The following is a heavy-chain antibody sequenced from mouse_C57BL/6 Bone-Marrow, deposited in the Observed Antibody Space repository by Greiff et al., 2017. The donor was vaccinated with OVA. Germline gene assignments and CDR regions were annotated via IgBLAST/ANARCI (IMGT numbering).Heavy chain of an antibody. CDR2: ISDGGSYT. D-gene: IGHD3-1*01. CDR3: ARDGGLMDY. Sequence: EVQVVESGGGLVKPGGSLKLSCAASGFTFSSYAMSWVRQTPEKRLEWVATISDGGSYTYYPDNVKGRFTISRDNAKNNLYLQMSHLKSEDTAMYYCARDGGLMDYWGQGTSVTVSS. J-gene: IGHJ4*01. CDR1: GFTFSSYA. V-gene: IGHV5-4*01.